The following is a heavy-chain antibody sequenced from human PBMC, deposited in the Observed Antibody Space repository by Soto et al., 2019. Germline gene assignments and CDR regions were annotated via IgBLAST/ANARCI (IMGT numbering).Heavy chain of an antibody. CDR1: GFTFSSYA. Sequence: EVQLLESGGGLVQPGGSLRLSCAASGFTFSSYAMSWVRQAPGKGLEWVSGISYSDGSTYYADSVKGRFTISRDNSKNTLFLQMNSLRAEDTAIYYCTKADQVIRDWGQGTLVTVSS. J-gene: IGHJ4*02. V-gene: IGHV3-23*01. CDR3: TKADQVIRD. CDR2: ISYSDGST.